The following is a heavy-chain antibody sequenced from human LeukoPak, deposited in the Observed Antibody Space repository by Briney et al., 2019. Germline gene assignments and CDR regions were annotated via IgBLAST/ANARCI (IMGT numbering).Heavy chain of an antibody. Sequence: ASVKVSCKASGYTFTGYYMHWVRQAPGQGLEWMGWINPNSGGTDYAQKFQGRVTMTRDTSISTAYMELSRLGSDDTAVYYCARVPHMVRGDWSFDYWGQGTLVTVSS. CDR3: ARVPHMVRGDWSFDY. CDR1: GYTFTGYY. D-gene: IGHD3-10*01. J-gene: IGHJ4*02. V-gene: IGHV1-2*02. CDR2: INPNSGGT.